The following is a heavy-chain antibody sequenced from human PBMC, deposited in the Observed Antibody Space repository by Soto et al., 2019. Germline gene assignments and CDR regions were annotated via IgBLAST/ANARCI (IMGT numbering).Heavy chain of an antibody. CDR3: STVSLISDTSGNTSAF. J-gene: IGHJ4*02. CDR1: GLTFTNAW. D-gene: IGHD2-15*01. CDR2: IKRKIDGETT. Sequence: EAQLVESGGALVTPGGSLRLSCAASGLTFTNAWMNWVRQAPGKGLEWVGRIKRKIDGETTDYAAPVNGRFSIARDDSKNNVFLQMNSLKTEDTAVYYCSTVSLISDTSGNTSAFWGQGTLVTVSS. V-gene: IGHV3-15*07.